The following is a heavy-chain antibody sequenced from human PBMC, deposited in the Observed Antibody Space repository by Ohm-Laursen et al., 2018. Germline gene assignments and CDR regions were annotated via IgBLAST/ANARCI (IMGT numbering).Heavy chain of an antibody. Sequence: DTLSLTWTVSGGSINSYYWTWIRQPPGKGLEWIGYISYSGTTNYNPSLKSRLTISVDTSKNQFSLKLNSVTAADTAVYYCARHPQYSSSWYFDYWGQGTLVTVSS. D-gene: IGHD6-13*01. CDR2: ISYSGTT. CDR1: GGSINSYY. V-gene: IGHV4-59*08. J-gene: IGHJ4*02. CDR3: ARHPQYSSSWYFDY.